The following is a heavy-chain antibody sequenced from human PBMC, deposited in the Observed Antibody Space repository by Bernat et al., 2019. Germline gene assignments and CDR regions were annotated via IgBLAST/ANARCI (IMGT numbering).Heavy chain of an antibody. CDR1: GLTLSSYV. Sequence: QVQLVESGGGVVQPGRSLRLSCAVSGLTLSSYVLHWVRQAPGERPEWVAHDGDRQYYADSVRGRFTTSRDNSMNTVYLQMNSLKPEDTGVYYCARGPSFGGFDIWGQGTMVTVSS. D-gene: IGHD5-18*01. J-gene: IGHJ3*02. CDR3: ARGPSFGGFDI. V-gene: IGHV3-30*01. CDR2: HDGDRQ.